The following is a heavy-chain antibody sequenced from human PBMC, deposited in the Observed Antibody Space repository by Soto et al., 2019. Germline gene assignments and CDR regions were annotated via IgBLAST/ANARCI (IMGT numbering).Heavy chain of an antibody. CDR2: INHSGST. D-gene: IGHD4-17*01. CDR1: GGSFSGYY. CDR3: AREPLFGDYAYFDY. J-gene: IGHJ4*02. Sequence: SETLSLTCAVYGGSFSGYYWSWIRQPPGKGLEWIGEINHSGSTNYNPSLKSRVTISVDTSKNQFSLKLSSVTAADTAVYYCAREPLFGDYAYFDYWGQGTLVTVSS. V-gene: IGHV4-34*01.